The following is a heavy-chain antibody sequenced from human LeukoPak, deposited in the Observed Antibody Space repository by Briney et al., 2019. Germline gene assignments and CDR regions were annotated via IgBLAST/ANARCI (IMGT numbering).Heavy chain of an antibody. CDR2: IWYDGSNK. Sequence: GGSLRLSCAASGFTFSSYAMHWVRQAPGKGLEWVAVIWYDGSNKYYGDSVKGRFTISRDNSKNTLYLQMNSLRAEDTAVYYCARVAGLIAPGTFYFDYWGQGTLVTVSS. CDR3: ARVAGLIAPGTFYFDY. J-gene: IGHJ4*02. D-gene: IGHD6-13*01. V-gene: IGHV3-33*01. CDR1: GFTFSSYA.